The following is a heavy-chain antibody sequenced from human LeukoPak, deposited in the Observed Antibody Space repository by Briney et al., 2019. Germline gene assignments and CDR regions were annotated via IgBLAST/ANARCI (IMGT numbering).Heavy chain of an antibody. CDR3: ARGGGIAVAASYYYYYMDV. V-gene: IGHV4-34*01. Sequence: SETLSLTCAVYGGSFSGYYWSWIRHPPGKGLEWIGEINHSGSTNYNPALKSRVTISVDTSKNQFSLKLSSVTAADTAVYYCARGGGIAVAASYYYYYMDVWGKGTTVTVSS. CDR2: INHSGST. CDR1: GGSFSGYY. D-gene: IGHD6-19*01. J-gene: IGHJ6*03.